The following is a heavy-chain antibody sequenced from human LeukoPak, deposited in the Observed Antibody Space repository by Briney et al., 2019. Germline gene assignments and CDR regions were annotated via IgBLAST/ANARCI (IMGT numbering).Heavy chain of an antibody. J-gene: IGHJ6*02. V-gene: IGHV4-59*08. CDR3: ARLRYNWNRYYYYGMDV. Sequence: SETLSLTCTVSGGSISSYYWSWLRQPPGKGLEWIGYIYYSGSTNYNPSLKSRVTISVDTSKNQFSLKLSSVTAADTAVYYCARLRYNWNRYYYYGMDVWGQGTTVTVSS. CDR2: IYYSGST. D-gene: IGHD1-20*01. CDR1: GGSISSYY.